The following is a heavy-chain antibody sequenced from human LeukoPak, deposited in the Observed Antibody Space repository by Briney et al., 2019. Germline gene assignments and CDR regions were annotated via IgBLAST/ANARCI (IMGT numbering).Heavy chain of an antibody. D-gene: IGHD3-22*01. CDR2: MNPNSGNT. V-gene: IGHV1-8*03. CDR3: ARDQYDSSEYFDY. CDR1: GYTFTRYD. J-gene: IGHJ4*02. Sequence: ASVKVSCKASGYTFTRYDINWVRQATGQGLEWMGWMNPNSGNTGYAQKFQGRVTITRNTSISTAYMELSSLRSDDTAVYYCARDQYDSSEYFDYWGQGTLVTVSS.